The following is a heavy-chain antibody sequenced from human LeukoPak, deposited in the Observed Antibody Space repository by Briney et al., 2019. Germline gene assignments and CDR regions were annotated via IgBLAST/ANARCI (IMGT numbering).Heavy chain of an antibody. V-gene: IGHV4-34*01. Sequence: SETLSLTCAVYGGSFSGYYWSWIRQPPGKGLEWIGEINHSGSTNYNPSLKSRVTISVDTSKNQFSLKLSSVTAADTAVYYCARRARIIRGYYYYYMDVWGKGTTVTISS. J-gene: IGHJ6*03. CDR1: GGSFSGYY. CDR2: INHSGST. D-gene: IGHD3-10*01. CDR3: ARRARIIRGYYYYYMDV.